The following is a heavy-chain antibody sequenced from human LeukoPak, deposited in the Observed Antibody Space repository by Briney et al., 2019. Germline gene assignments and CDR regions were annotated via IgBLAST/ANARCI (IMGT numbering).Heavy chain of an antibody. D-gene: IGHD3-3*01. J-gene: IGHJ5*02. V-gene: IGHV4-34*01. CDR2: INHSGST. CDR3: ARGGTIFGVVLLDP. Sequence: PSETLSLVCAVYGGSFSGYYWSWIRQSPGKGLEWIGEINHSGSTNYNPSLKSRVTISVDTSKNQFSLKLSSVTAAGTAVYYCARGGTIFGVVLLDPWGQGTLVTVSS. CDR1: GGSFSGYY.